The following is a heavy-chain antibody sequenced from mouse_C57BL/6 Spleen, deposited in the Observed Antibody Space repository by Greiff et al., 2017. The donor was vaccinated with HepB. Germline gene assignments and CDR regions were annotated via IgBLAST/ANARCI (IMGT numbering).Heavy chain of an antibody. J-gene: IGHJ1*03. CDR2: INPSSGYT. Sequence: VQLQQSGAELAKPGASVKLSCKASGYTFTSYWMHWVKQRPGQGLEWIGYINPSSGYTKYNQKLKDKATLTEDKSSSTAYMQLSSLTYEDSAVYYCARTTVVPNWYFDVWGTGTTVTVSS. CDR1: GYTFTSYW. CDR3: ARTTVVPNWYFDV. D-gene: IGHD1-1*01. V-gene: IGHV1-7*01.